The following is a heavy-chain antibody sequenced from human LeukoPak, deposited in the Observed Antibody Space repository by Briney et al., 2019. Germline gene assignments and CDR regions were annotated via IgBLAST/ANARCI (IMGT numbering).Heavy chain of an antibody. V-gene: IGHV4-59*01. J-gene: IGHJ3*02. CDR1: GGPLSGYY. CDR3: VRDSLQLDVWWDDTFDS. CDR2: IYYSGST. D-gene: IGHD1-1*01. Sequence: PSETLSLTCAVHGGPLSGYYWSWIRQPPGKGLEWIGHIYYSGSTNYNPSLRGRVTISVDTSKNQFSLKLSSVTAADTAVYYCVRDSLQLDVWWDDTFDSWGQGTMVTVSS.